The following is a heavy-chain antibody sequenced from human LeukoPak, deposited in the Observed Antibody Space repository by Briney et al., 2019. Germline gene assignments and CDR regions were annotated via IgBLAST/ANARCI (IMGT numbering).Heavy chain of an antibody. CDR3: ARGFDSKSTYFDY. CDR1: GGSISNYY. Sequence: KPSETLSLTCTVSGGSISNYYWNWLRQPPGKGLEWIGYIYYSGSTNYNPSLKSRVTMSLDTSKNQFSLRLTSVTAADTAVYYCARGFDSKSTYFDYWGQGTLVTVSS. J-gene: IGHJ4*02. D-gene: IGHD5-12*01. CDR2: IYYSGST. V-gene: IGHV4-59*01.